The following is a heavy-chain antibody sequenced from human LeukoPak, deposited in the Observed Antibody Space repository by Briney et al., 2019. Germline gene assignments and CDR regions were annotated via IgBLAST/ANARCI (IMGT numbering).Heavy chain of an antibody. J-gene: IGHJ4*02. CDR3: ARASGN. Sequence: SETLSLTCTVSGGSISSSSYYWGWIRQPPGKGLEWIGEINHSGSTNYNPSLKSRVTISVDTSKNQFSLKLSSVTAEDTAVYYCARASGNWGQGTLATVSS. V-gene: IGHV4-39*07. D-gene: IGHD3-10*01. CDR2: INHSGST. CDR1: GGSISSSSYY.